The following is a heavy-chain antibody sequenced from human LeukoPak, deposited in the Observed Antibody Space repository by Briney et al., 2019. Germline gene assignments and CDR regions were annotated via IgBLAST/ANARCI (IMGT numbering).Heavy chain of an antibody. CDR1: GYTFTSYG. CDR3: ARDLKYGDYPFFDN. D-gene: IGHD4-17*01. CDR2: ISAYSGNT. J-gene: IGHJ4*02. V-gene: IGHV1-18*01. Sequence: GSVKVSCAASGYTFTSYGMSWVRQAPGQGLEWMAWISAYSGNTNYAQKLQGRVTMTTDTSTSTPYMEMRSLRSDDTAVYYCARDLKYGDYPFFDNWGQGTLVTVSS.